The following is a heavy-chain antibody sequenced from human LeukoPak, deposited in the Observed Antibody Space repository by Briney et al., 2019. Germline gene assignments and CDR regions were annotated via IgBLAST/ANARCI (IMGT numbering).Heavy chain of an antibody. V-gene: IGHV3-48*03. D-gene: IGHD3-16*01. CDR1: GFTFSSYE. CDR2: ISNSGSII. J-gene: IGHJ3*02. CDR3: ARGPQGAAFDI. Sequence: GGSLRLSCAASGFTFSSYEMNWVRQAPGKGLEWVSYISNSGSIIYYADSVKGRFTISRDNAKNSLYLQMNSLRAEDTAVYYCARGPQGAAFDIWGQGTMVTVSS.